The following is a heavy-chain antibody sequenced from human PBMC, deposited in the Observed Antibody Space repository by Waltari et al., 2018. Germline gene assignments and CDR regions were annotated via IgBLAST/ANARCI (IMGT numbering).Heavy chain of an antibody. J-gene: IGHJ6*03. V-gene: IGHV1-8*01. CDR3: ARRSSNHYYYYYYMDV. CDR2: MNPNSGNT. CDR1: GYTFTSYD. Sequence: QVQLVQSGAEVKKPGASVKVSCKASGYTFTSYDINWVRPATGQGLEWMGWMNPNSGNTGYAQKFQGRVTMTRNTSISTAYMELSSLRSEDTAVYYCARRSSNHYYYYYYMDVWGKGTTVTVSS. D-gene: IGHD4-4*01.